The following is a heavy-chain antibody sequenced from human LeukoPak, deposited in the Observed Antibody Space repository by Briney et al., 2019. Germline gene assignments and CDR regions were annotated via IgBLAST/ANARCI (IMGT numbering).Heavy chain of an antibody. CDR1: GGSIRSYY. D-gene: IGHD5-18*01. V-gene: IGHV4-59*01. CDR3: ARGQGYSYGYEWFDP. J-gene: IGHJ5*02. Sequence: SETLSLTCTVSGGSIRSYYWSWIRQPAGKGLECIGYIYYSGRTNYNPSLRSRVTISVDTSKNQFSLKLSSVTAADTAVYYCARGQGYSYGYEWFDPWGQGTLVTVSS. CDR2: IYYSGRT.